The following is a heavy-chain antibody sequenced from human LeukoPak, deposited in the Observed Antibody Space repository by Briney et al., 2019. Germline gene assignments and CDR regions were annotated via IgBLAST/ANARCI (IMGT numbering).Heavy chain of an antibody. CDR3: AKDRVVITTAWFDP. J-gene: IGHJ5*02. CDR1: GFTFSSYA. V-gene: IGHV3-23*01. D-gene: IGHD3-22*01. CDR2: ISGSGGST. Sequence: PGGSLRLSCAASGFTFSSYAMSWVRQAPGKGLEWVSAISGSGGSTYYADSVKGRFTISRDNSKNTLYLQMNSLKAEDTAVYYCAKDRVVITTAWFDPWGQGTLVTVSS.